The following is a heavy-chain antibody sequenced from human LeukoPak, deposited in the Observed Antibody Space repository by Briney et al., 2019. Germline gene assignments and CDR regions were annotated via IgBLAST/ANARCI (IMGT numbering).Heavy chain of an antibody. J-gene: IGHJ4*02. D-gene: IGHD5-12*01. CDR2: IYYSGST. V-gene: IGHV4-39*07. CDR3: ARGPISIVATIFYFDY. CDR1: GGSISSSSYY. Sequence: PSETLSLTCTVSGGSISSSSYYWGWIRQPPGKGLEWIGSIYYSGSTYYNPSLKSRVTISVDTSKNQFSLKLSSVTAADTAVYYCARGPISIVATIFYFDYWGQGTLVTVSS.